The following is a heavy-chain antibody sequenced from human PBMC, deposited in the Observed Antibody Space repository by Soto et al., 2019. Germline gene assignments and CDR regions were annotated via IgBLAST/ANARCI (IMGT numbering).Heavy chain of an antibody. Sequence: QVQLVESGGGVVQPGRSLRLSCAASGFTFSSYGMHWVRQAPGKGLEWVAVIWYDGSNKYYADSVKGRFTISRDNSKNTLYLQMNSLRAEDTAVYYCASPGVVVRPRGYYGMDVWGQGTTVTVSS. CDR1: GFTFSSYG. J-gene: IGHJ6*02. V-gene: IGHV3-33*01. CDR3: ASPGVVVRPRGYYGMDV. D-gene: IGHD2-21*01. CDR2: IWYDGSNK.